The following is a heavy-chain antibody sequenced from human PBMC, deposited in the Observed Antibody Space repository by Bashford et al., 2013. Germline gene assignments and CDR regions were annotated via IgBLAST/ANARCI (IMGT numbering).Heavy chain of an antibody. Sequence: ASVKVSCKASGYTFTGYYIHWVRQAPGQGLEWMGWINPNSGGTNYAQKFQGRVTMTRDTSIRTAYMEVTRLRSDDTAVYYCARVRPTDMSVDVWGQGTTVTVSS. CDR3: ARVRPTDMSVDV. V-gene: IGHV1-2*02. CDR2: INPNSGGT. CDR1: GYTFTGYY. D-gene: IGHD3-9*01. J-gene: IGHJ6*02.